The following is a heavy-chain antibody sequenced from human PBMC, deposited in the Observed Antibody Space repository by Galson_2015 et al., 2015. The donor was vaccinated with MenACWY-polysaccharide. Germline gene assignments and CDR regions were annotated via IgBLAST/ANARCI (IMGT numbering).Heavy chain of an antibody. V-gene: IGHV3-7*01. CDR2: IKYDGSVK. CDR3: ARDPEWGANDY. D-gene: IGHD1-26*01. CDR1: GFMFSNSW. J-gene: IGHJ4*02. Sequence: SLRLSCAASGFMFSNSWMAWVRQAPGKGLEWVGNIKYDGSVKYYVDSVKGLFTISRDNAENSVYLQMNSLRAEDTAVYYCARDPEWGANDYWGQGTLVTVSS.